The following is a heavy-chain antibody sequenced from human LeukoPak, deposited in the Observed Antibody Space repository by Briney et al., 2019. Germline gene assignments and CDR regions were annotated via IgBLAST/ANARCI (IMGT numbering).Heavy chain of an antibody. V-gene: IGHV4-34*01. CDR2: INHSGST. CDR1: GGSFSGYY. J-gene: IGHJ6*02. CDR3: ARAVVVPAAIRSYYYYGMDV. Sequence: PSETLSLTCAVYGGSFSGYYWSWIRQPPGKGLEWIGEINHSGSTNYNPSLKSRATISVDTSKNQFSLKLSSVTAADTAVYYCARAVVVPAAIRSYYYYGMDVWGQGTTVTVSS. D-gene: IGHD2-2*02.